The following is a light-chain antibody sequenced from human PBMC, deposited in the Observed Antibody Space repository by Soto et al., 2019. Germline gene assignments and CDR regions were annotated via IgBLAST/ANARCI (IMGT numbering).Light chain of an antibody. Sequence: EAVLTKTPATLSLSPGERATLAWRASESVRDELGWYQQKPGQAPRLLIFDSSNRATGIPARFSGSGYGTDFTLSISSLEPEDFAVYYCQQRLSWPITFGQGTRLEIK. J-gene: IGKJ5*01. CDR1: ESVRDE. CDR3: QQRLSWPIT. CDR2: DSS. V-gene: IGKV3-11*01.